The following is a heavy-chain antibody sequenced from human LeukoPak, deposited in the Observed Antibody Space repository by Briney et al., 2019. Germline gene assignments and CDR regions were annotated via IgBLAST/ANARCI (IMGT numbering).Heavy chain of an antibody. Sequence: PSETLSLTCTVSGGSISSGDYYWSWIRQPPGKGLEWIGYVYYSGSTYYNPSLKSRVTISVDTSKNQFSLKLSSVTAADTAVYYCARDFGDYLMDYAFDIWGQGTMVTVSS. CDR2: VYYSGST. D-gene: IGHD4-17*01. CDR3: ARDFGDYLMDYAFDI. J-gene: IGHJ3*02. V-gene: IGHV4-30-4*08. CDR1: GGSISSGDYY.